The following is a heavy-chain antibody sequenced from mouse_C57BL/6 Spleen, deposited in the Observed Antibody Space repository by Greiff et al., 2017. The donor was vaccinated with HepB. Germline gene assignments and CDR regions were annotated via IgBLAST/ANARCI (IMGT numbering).Heavy chain of an antibody. J-gene: IGHJ3*01. CDR2: ISYDGSN. CDR3: ADGYYAWYAY. V-gene: IGHV3-6*01. D-gene: IGHD2-3*01. Sequence: EVKLVESGPGLVKPSQSLSLTCSVTGYSITSGYYWNWIRQFPGNKLEWMGYISYDGSNNYNPSLKNRISITRDTSKNQFFLKLNSVTTEDTATYDCADGYYAWYAYWGKGTLVTVSA. CDR1: GYSITSGYY.